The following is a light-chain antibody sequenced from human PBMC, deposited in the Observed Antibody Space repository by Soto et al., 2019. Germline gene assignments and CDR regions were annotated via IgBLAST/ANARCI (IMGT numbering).Light chain of an antibody. CDR2: DAS. J-gene: IGKJ5*01. CDR3: QQRSGWYT. V-gene: IGKV3D-20*02. CDR1: QSVSSSY. Sequence: IVLSQSPGTLSVSPGERATLSCRASQSVSSSYLAWYQQKPGQAPRLLIYDASNRATGIPARFSGSGSGTDFTLTISSLEPEDFAIYYCQQRSGWYTFGQGTRLEIK.